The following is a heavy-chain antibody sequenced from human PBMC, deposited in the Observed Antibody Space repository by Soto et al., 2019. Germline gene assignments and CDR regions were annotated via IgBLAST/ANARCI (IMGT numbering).Heavy chain of an antibody. CDR3: AGVYGGNAYNRFDP. CDR1: CYTFTSYG. CDR2: ISADNGNT. V-gene: IGHV1-18*01. Sequence: GASGKVSSKASCYTFTSYGISWVRPAPGQGLEWMGWISADNGNTNYAQKLQGRVTMTTDTSTSTAYMELRSLRSDDTAVYYCAGVYGGNAYNRFDPWGQGTLVTVSS. J-gene: IGHJ5*02. D-gene: IGHD4-17*01.